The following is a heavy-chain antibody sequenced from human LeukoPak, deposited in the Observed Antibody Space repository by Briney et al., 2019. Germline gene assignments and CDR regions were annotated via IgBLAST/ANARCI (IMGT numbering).Heavy chain of an antibody. Sequence: SQTLSLTWSISGGSSRSGGYYWSWIRQHPGKGLEWIGYIYYSGSTYYNPSLKSRVTISVDTSKNQFSLKLSSVTAADTAVYYCARDRSQDYYYYYMDVWGKGTTVTVSS. J-gene: IGHJ6*03. CDR1: GGSSRSGGYY. CDR2: IYYSGST. V-gene: IGHV4-31*02. CDR3: ARDRSQDYYYYYMDV.